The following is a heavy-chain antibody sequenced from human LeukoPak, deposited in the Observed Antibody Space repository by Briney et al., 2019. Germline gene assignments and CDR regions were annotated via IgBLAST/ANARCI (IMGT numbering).Heavy chain of an antibody. V-gene: IGHV1-8*01. D-gene: IGHD3-22*01. J-gene: IGHJ4*02. Sequence: ASVKVSCKTSGYTFTNYDLNWVRQAPGQGLEWMGWVNPNSGNTGYAQKFQGRVTMTMDPSISTAYMELSSLRSEDTAVYYCARRSDGYDSSAYYHWGQGTLVTVSS. CDR1: GYTFTNYD. CDR2: VNPNSGNT. CDR3: ARRSDGYDSSAYYH.